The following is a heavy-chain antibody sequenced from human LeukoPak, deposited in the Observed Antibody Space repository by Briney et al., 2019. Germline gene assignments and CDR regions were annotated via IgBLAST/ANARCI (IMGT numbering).Heavy chain of an antibody. V-gene: IGHV3-48*01. J-gene: IGHJ6*02. D-gene: IGHD2-2*01. CDR3: ARVVVVPAGLYYYYGMDV. Sequence: GGSLRLSCAASGVTFSSYSMNWVRQAPGKGLEWVSYISSSSSTIYYADSVKGRFTISRDNAKNSLYLQMNSLSAEDTAVYYCARVVVVPAGLYYYYGMDVWGQGTTVTVSS. CDR1: GVTFSSYS. CDR2: ISSSSSTI.